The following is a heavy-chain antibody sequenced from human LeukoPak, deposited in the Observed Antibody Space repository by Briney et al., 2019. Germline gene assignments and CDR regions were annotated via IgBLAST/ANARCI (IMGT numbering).Heavy chain of an antibody. CDR2: ISTGFTT. Sequence: LSLTCTVSGGSISSSSYYWGWIRQPPGKGLEWVSYISTGFTTYYADSVKGRFTISRDNAKNSLYLQMNSLRDEDTAVYYCTRLNGWPTFDIWGQGTMVTVSS. CDR3: TRLNGWPTFDI. J-gene: IGHJ3*02. CDR1: GGSISSSSYY. D-gene: IGHD6-19*01. V-gene: IGHV3-11*04.